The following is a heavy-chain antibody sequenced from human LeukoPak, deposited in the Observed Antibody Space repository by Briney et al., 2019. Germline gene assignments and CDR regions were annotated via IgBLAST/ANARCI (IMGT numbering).Heavy chain of an antibody. V-gene: IGHV4-34*01. CDR1: GGSFSGYY. Sequence: ASETLSLTCAVYGGSFSGYYWSWIRQPPGKGLEWIGEINHSGSTNYNPSLKSRVTISVDTSKNQFSLKLSSVTAADTAVYYCARIGSGNWFDPWGQGTLVTVSS. D-gene: IGHD3-10*01. J-gene: IGHJ5*02. CDR2: INHSGST. CDR3: ARIGSGNWFDP.